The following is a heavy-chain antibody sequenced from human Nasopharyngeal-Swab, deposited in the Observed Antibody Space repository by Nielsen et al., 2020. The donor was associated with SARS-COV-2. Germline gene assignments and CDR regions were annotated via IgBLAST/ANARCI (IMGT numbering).Heavy chain of an antibody. CDR2: INPSGGST. D-gene: IGHD6-6*01. V-gene: IGHV1-46*01. Sequence: KVSCKASGYTFTSYYMHWVRQAPGQGLEWMGIINPSGGSTSYAQKFQGRVTMTRDTSTSTVYMELSSLRSEDTAVYYCARDPTPAVDSSSSLDYYYGMDVWGQGTTVTVSS. CDR3: ARDPTPAVDSSSSLDYYYGMDV. J-gene: IGHJ6*02. CDR1: GYTFTSYY.